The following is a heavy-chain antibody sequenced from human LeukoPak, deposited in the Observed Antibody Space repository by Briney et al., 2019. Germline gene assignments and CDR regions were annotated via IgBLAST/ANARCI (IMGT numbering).Heavy chain of an antibody. CDR2: ISSSSSYI. V-gene: IGHV3-21*01. CDR1: GFTFSSYS. CDR3: ARASHAAVAGTSDY. J-gene: IGHJ4*02. D-gene: IGHD6-19*01. Sequence: GGSLRLSCAASGFTFSSYSMNWVRQAPGKGLEWVSSISSSSSYIYYADSVKGRFTISRDNAKNSLYLQMNSLRAEDMAVYYCARASHAAVAGTSDYWGQGTLVTVSS.